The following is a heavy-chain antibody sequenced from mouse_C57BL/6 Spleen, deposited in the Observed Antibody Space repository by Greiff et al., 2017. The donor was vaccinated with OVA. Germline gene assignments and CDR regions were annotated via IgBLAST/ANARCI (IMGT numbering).Heavy chain of an antibody. Sequence: VKLQESGAELVRPGASVKLSCKASGYTFTDYYINWVKQRPGQGLEWIARIYPGSGNTYYNEKFKGKATLTAEKSSSTAYMQLSSLTSEDSAVYFCARGELTGAWFAYWGQGTLVTVSA. V-gene: IGHV1-76*01. D-gene: IGHD4-1*01. CDR2: IYPGSGNT. J-gene: IGHJ3*01. CDR3: ARGELTGAWFAY. CDR1: GYTFTDYY.